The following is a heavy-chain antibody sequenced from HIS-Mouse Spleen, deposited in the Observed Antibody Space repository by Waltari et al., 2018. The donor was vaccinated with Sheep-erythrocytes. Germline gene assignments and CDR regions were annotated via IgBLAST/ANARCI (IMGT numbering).Heavy chain of an antibody. J-gene: IGHJ4*02. CDR3: ARGGRRTGFDY. D-gene: IGHD3-9*01. CDR2: INHSGRT. Sequence: QVQLQQWGAGLLKPSETLSLTCAVYGGSFSGYYWSWIRQPPGKGLEWIGEINHSGRTNYNPSLKSRGTISVDTSKNQCSRKLSSVTAADTAVYYCARGGRRTGFDYWGQGTLVTVSS. V-gene: IGHV4-34*01. CDR1: GGSFSGYY.